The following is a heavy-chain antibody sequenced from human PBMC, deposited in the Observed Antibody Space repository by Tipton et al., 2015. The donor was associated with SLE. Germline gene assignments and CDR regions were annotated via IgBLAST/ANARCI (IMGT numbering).Heavy chain of an antibody. D-gene: IGHD2-21*02. CDR3: ARHMSVTYANFDV. J-gene: IGHJ3*01. CDR1: GGSISTFY. CDR2: VDYGGNT. V-gene: IGHV4-59*08. Sequence: TLSLTCTVSGGSISTFYWSWIRQPPGKGLEWIGYVDYGGNTDYNPSLKSRVAISVDTPKKQFSLKLNSVTAADTAVYYCARHMSVTYANFDVWGQGTVVTVSS.